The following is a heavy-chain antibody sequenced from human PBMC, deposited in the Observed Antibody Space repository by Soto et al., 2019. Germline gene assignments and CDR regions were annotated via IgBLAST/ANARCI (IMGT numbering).Heavy chain of an antibody. Sequence: SETLSLTCTVSGGSISSSSYYWGWIRQPPGKGLEWIGSIYYSGSTYYNPSLKSRVTISVDTSKNQFSLKLCSVTAADTAVYYCARTYYYGSGSFNWGQGTLVTVSS. D-gene: IGHD3-10*01. V-gene: IGHV4-39*01. J-gene: IGHJ4*02. CDR1: GGSISSSSYY. CDR3: ARTYYYGSGSFN. CDR2: IYYSGST.